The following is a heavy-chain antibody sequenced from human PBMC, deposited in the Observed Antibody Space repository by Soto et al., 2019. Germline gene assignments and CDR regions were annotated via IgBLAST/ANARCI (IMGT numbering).Heavy chain of an antibody. J-gene: IGHJ6*03. CDR1: GYTFTSYD. D-gene: IGHD1-26*01. V-gene: IGHV1-8*01. Sequence: ASVKLCCKAPGYTFTSYDINWVRQANGQGLEWMGWMNPNSGNTGYAQKFQGRVTMTRNTSISTAYMELSSLRSEDTAVYYCAKGIWDYSSYRDFWGKGTSVTGS. CDR2: MNPNSGNT. CDR3: AKGIWDYSSYRDF.